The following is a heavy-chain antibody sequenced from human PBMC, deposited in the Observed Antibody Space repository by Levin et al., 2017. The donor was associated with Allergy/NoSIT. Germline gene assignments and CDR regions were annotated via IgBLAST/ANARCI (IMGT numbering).Heavy chain of an antibody. D-gene: IGHD1-26*01. CDR1: GVSFSDHY. CDR3: ARVGGSYLHYFDS. V-gene: IGHV3-11*01. J-gene: IGHJ4*02. CDR2: ISSSGGTK. Sequence: GGSLRLSCAGSGVSFSDHYMSWIRQAPGKGMEWVSYISSSGGTKFYADSVQGRFIISRDSAKNSLYLQMNSLRAEDTAVYYCARVGGSYLHYFDSWGQGTRVTVSS.